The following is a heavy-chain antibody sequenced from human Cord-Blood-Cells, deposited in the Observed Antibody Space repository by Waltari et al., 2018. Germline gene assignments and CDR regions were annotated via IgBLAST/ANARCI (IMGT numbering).Heavy chain of an antibody. CDR1: GGTFSSYA. J-gene: IGHJ5*02. D-gene: IGHD3-16*02. CDR2: IIPIFGTA. Sequence: QVQLVQSGAEVKKPGSSVKVSCKASGGTFSSYAISWVRQATGQGLEWMGGIIPIFGTANYAQKFQGRVTITADESTSTAYMELSSLRSEDTAVYYCAREPYDYVWVSYRGFDPWGQGTLVTVSS. CDR3: AREPYDYVWVSYRGFDP. V-gene: IGHV1-69*01.